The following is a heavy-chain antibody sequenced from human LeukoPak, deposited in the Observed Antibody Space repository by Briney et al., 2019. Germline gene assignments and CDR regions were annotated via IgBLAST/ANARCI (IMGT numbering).Heavy chain of an antibody. CDR2: FSGGGTNT. J-gene: IGHJ4*02. V-gene: IGHV3-23*01. CDR3: AKCVVRGVTCHRVSD. Sequence: GGSLRLSCGASRFTFSSYVMAWARHPPGGGVVGLSSFSGGGTNTSYGDSVKGRFTISRDNSKNTLYLQMNRLRAEHTAVYYCAKCVVRGVTCHRVSDWGQGTLVTVSS. CDR1: RFTFSSYV. D-gene: IGHD3-10*01.